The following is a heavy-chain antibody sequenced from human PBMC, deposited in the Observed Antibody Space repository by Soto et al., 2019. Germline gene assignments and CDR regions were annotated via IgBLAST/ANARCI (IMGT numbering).Heavy chain of an antibody. CDR1: GFTFSSYS. D-gene: IGHD2-2*01. CDR3: ARELQNMPGGAL. Sequence: SLRLSCAASGFTFSSYSMNWVRQAPVKGLEWVSSISSSSTYIYYADSVKGRFTISRDNAKNSLYLQMNSLRAEDTAVYYCARELQNMPGGALWGKGTLVTVSS. V-gene: IGHV3-21*01. J-gene: IGHJ4*02. CDR2: ISSSSTYI.